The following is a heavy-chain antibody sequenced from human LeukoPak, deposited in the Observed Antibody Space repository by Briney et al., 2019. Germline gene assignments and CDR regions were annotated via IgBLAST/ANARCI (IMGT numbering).Heavy chain of an antibody. CDR1: GFTFSSYA. J-gene: IGHJ4*02. CDR2: ISGSGGST. V-gene: IGHV3-23*01. Sequence: GESLRLSCAASGFTFSSYAMSWVRQAPGKGLEWVSAISGSGGSTYYADSVKGRFTISRDNSKNTLYLQMNSLRAEDTAVYYCATLYSSSWYRYWGQGTLVTVSS. CDR3: ATLYSSSWYRY. D-gene: IGHD6-13*01.